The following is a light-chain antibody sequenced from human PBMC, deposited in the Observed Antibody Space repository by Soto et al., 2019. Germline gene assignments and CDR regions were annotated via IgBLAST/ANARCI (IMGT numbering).Light chain of an antibody. CDR3: QQYSFLPRT. CDR1: QSVSSY. J-gene: IGKJ1*01. V-gene: IGKV3-11*01. Sequence: EIVLTQSPATVSLSPGERATLSCRVSQSVSSYLAWYQQKPGQAPRLLSYDASTRATGIPARFSGSGSGTDFTLTISSLEPEDFAVYYCQQYSFLPRTFGQGTKV. CDR2: DAS.